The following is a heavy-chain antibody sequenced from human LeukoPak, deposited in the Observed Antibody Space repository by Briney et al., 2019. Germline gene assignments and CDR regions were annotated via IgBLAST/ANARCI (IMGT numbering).Heavy chain of an antibody. CDR1: GFTFNNYW. CDR2: INTDGSNS. Sequence: PGGSVRLSCAASGFTFNNYWMHWVRQGPGKGLVWVSRINTDGSNSNYADSVKGRFTISRDNAKNTLYLQMNSLRAEDTAVYYCARSRYSYSSMDWGQGTLVTVFS. CDR3: ARSRYSYSSMD. D-gene: IGHD6-6*01. V-gene: IGHV3-74*01. J-gene: IGHJ4*02.